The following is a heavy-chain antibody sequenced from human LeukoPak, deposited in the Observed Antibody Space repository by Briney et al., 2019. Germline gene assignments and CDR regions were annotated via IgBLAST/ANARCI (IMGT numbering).Heavy chain of an antibody. CDR1: GYTFTGYY. Sequence: ASVKVSCKASGYTFTGYYMHWVRQAPGQGLEWMGWINPNSGGTNYAQKLQGRVTMTTDTSTSTAYMELRSLRSDDTAVYYCAILSTIFGVVIDDAFDIWGQGTMVTVSS. CDR3: AILSTIFGVVIDDAFDI. CDR2: INPNSGGT. V-gene: IGHV1-2*02. D-gene: IGHD3-3*01. J-gene: IGHJ3*02.